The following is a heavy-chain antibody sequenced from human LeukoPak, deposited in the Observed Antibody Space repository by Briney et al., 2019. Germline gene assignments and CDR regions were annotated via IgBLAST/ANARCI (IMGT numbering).Heavy chain of an antibody. Sequence: GSLRLSCAASGFTFSDYYMSWIRQAPGKGLEWIGYIYNTVDTNYNPSLKSRVTVSIDMSKKQFSLRLTSVTAADTAVYYCARRRYYDSSCYNPTYYFDYWGQGILVTASS. CDR1: GFTFSDYY. CDR2: IYNTVDT. CDR3: ARRRYYDSSCYNPTYYFDY. V-gene: IGHV4-59*01. J-gene: IGHJ4*02. D-gene: IGHD3-22*01.